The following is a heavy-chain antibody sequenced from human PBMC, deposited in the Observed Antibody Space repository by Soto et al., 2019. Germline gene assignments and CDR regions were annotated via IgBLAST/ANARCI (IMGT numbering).Heavy chain of an antibody. V-gene: IGHV5-51*01. D-gene: IGHD3-16*01. J-gene: IGHJ4*02. Sequence: GESLKISCKGSGYTFTSYWMGGWRQMPGKGLEWMGFIYPGDSDTRYSPSFQDQVTISADKSLSTAYLQWSSLKASDTAIYFCARHYLGAFDYWGQGTLVTVSS. CDR3: ARHYLGAFDY. CDR2: IYPGDSDT. CDR1: GYTFTSYW.